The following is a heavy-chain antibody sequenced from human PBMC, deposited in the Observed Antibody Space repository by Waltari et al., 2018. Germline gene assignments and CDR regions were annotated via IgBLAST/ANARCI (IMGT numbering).Heavy chain of an antibody. D-gene: IGHD5-12*01. Sequence: QVQLQESGPGLVKPSETLSLTCTVSGGSNSSYYWSWIRQPPGKGLEWIRYIYYTVSTNYNPARKGQVTISVDTSKTQFSLKLSSVTAADTAVYYCARHPRYSGYDLRVYFDYWGQGTLVTVSS. J-gene: IGHJ4*02. CDR2: IYYTVST. V-gene: IGHV4-59*08. CDR3: ARHPRYSGYDLRVYFDY. CDR1: GGSNSSYY.